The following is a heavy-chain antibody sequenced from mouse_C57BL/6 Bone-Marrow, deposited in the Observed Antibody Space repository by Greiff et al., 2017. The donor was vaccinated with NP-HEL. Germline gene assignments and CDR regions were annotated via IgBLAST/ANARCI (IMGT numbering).Heavy chain of an antibody. J-gene: IGHJ2*01. D-gene: IGHD1-1*01. CDR2: IYPRSGNT. V-gene: IGHV1-81*01. CDR3: ARSTDYYGSSYAY. Sequence: VQLKESGAELARPGASVKLSCKASGYTFTSYGISWVKQRTGQGLEWIGEIYPRSGNTYYNEKFKGKATLTADKSSSTAYMELRSLTSEDSAVYFCARSTDYYGSSYAYWGQGTTLTVSS. CDR1: GYTFTSYG.